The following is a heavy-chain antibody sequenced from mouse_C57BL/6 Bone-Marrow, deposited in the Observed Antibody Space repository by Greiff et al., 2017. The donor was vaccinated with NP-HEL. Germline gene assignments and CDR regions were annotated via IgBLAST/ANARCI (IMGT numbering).Heavy chain of an antibody. V-gene: IGHV14-4*01. CDR3: ITEDYIAMDC. D-gene: IGHD2-12*01. CDR1: GFNIKDDY. CDR2: IDPENGDT. J-gene: IGHJ4*01. Sequence: EVQLQQSGAELVRPGASVKLSCTASGFNIKDDYMHWVKQRPEQGLEWIGWIDPENGDTEYASKFQGKATITADTSSNTAYLQLSSLTSEDTAVYYCITEDYIAMDCWGQGTSVTVSS.